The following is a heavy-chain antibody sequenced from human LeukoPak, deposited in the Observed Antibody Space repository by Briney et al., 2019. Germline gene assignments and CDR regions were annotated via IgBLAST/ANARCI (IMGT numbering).Heavy chain of an antibody. J-gene: IGHJ6*02. Sequence: ASVKVPCKASGYTFTSYGISWVRQAPGQGLEWMGWISAYNGNTNYAQKLQGRVTMTTDTSTSTAYMELRSLRSDDTAVYYCARGLVRFLEWLPSYYYYGMDVWGQGTTVTVSS. CDR2: ISAYNGNT. CDR3: ARGLVRFLEWLPSYYYYGMDV. V-gene: IGHV1-18*01. CDR1: GYTFTSYG. D-gene: IGHD3-3*01.